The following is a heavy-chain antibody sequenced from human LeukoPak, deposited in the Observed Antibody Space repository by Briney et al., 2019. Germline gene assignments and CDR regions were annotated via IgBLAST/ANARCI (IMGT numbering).Heavy chain of an antibody. CDR1: GFTFDDYA. V-gene: IGHV3-23*01. CDR2: ISGSGGST. Sequence: GGSLRLSCAASGFTFDDYAMSWVRRAPGKGLEWVAAISGSGGSTYYADSVKGRFTISRDNSKNTLYLQMNSLRAEDTAVYYCAKNYGSGSYYYGMDVWGQGTTVTVSS. CDR3: AKNYGSGSYYYGMDV. J-gene: IGHJ6*02. D-gene: IGHD3-10*01.